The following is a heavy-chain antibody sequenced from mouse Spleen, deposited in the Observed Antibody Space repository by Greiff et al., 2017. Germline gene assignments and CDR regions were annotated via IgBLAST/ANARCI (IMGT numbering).Heavy chain of an antibody. CDR3: AEYDSPLYWYFDV. CDR2: ISYDGSN. J-gene: IGHJ1*01. D-gene: IGHD2-4*01. Sequence: EVKLVESGPGLVKPSQSLSLTCSVTGYSITSGYYWNWIRQFPGNKLEWMGYISYDGSNNYNPSLKNRISITRDTSKNQFFLKLNSVTTEDTATYYCAEYDSPLYWYFDVWGAGTTVTVSS. V-gene: IGHV3-6*01. CDR1: GYSITSGYY.